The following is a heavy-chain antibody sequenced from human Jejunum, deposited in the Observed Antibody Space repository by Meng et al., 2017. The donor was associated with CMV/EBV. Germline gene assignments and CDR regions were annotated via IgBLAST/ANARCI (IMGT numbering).Heavy chain of an antibody. CDR2: IYYSGNT. J-gene: IGHJ4*02. CDR1: SGSITNTRSY. Sequence: SSGSITNTRSYWGWIRQSPGKGLEWIGSIYYSGNTYYTPSLRSRVAMSVDSSGNQLSLRLTSVTAADTAVYYCAKSPVRLADFDFWGRGTLVTVSS. CDR3: AKSPVRLADFDF. V-gene: IGHV4-39*01. D-gene: IGHD6-6*01.